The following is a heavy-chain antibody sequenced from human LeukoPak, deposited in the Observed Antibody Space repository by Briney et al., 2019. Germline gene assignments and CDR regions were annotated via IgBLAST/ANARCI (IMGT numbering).Heavy chain of an antibody. V-gene: IGHV1-18*01. CDR2: ISDYNGNT. Sequence: ASVKVSCKASGYTFTSYGISWVRQAPGQGLEWMGWISDYNGNTNYAQKLQGRVTMTTDTSTSIAYMELRRLRSDDTAVYYCARDLYRDSLPVSWFDPWGQGTLVTVSS. CDR1: GYTFTSYG. CDR3: ARDLYRDSLPVSWFDP. D-gene: IGHD4-11*01. J-gene: IGHJ5*02.